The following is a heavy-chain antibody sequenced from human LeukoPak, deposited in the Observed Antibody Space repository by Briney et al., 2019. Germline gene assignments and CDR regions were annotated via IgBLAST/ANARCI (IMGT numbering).Heavy chain of an antibody. D-gene: IGHD3-22*01. J-gene: IGHJ4*02. CDR2: ITPTSSYI. CDR3: ARLRRNNDNSGYYYYYDY. V-gene: IGHV3-21*01. CDR1: GLTFSSYS. Sequence: GGSLRLSCAASGLTFSSYSFNWVRQAPGEGLEWVSSITPTSSYIYYADSVKGRFTISKDNDKNSLYLEMNGLRAEDTAVYYCARLRRNNDNSGYYYYYDYWGQGTLVTVSS.